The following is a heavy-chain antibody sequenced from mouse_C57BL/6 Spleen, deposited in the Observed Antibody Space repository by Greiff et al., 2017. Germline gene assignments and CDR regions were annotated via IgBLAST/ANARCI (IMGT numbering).Heavy chain of an antibody. Sequence: QVQLKESGPELVKPGASVKISCKASGYAFSSSWMNWVKQRPGKGLEWIGRIYPGDGDTNYNGKFKGKATLTADKSSSTAYMQLSSLTSEDSAVYFCARLTTVVARDYWGQGTTLTVSS. CDR2: IYPGDGDT. CDR3: ARLTTVVARDY. D-gene: IGHD1-1*01. CDR1: GYAFSSSW. J-gene: IGHJ2*01. V-gene: IGHV1-82*01.